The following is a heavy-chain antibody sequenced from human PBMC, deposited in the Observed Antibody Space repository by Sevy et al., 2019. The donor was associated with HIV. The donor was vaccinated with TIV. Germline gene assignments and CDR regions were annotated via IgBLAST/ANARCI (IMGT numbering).Heavy chain of an antibody. V-gene: IGHV3-43D*03. CDR2: ISWDGGST. CDR1: GFTFDDYA. J-gene: IGHJ6*02. D-gene: IGHD6-13*01. Sequence: GGSLRLSCAASGFTFDDYAMHWVRQAPGKGLEWVSLISWDGGSTYYADSVKGRFTISRDNSKNSLYLQMNSLRAEDTALYYCAKDTSYRYGYSSSWYKEGMNYYYGMDVWGQGTMVTVSS. CDR3: AKDTSYRYGYSSSWYKEGMNYYYGMDV.